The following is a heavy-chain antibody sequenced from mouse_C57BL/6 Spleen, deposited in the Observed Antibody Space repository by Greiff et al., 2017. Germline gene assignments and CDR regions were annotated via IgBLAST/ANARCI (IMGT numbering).Heavy chain of an antibody. CDR1: GFTFCTYG. V-gene: IGHV5-6*01. CDR3: ARGPMVTTRVCSVY. J-gene: IGHJ2*02. D-gene: IGHD2-2*01. Sequence: EVKLMESWGDLAKPGGSLKLSCAAAGFTFCTYGMSWVRLTPDKRLVWVATLSSGGSYSYYPDSVKGRFTTSRDSAKNTLDLQMSSLKSEDTALYYCARGPMVTTRVCSVYWGDVTCLTVS. CDR2: LSSGGSYS.